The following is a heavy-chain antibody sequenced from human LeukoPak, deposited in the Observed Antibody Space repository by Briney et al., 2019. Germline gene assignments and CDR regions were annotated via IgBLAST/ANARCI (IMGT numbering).Heavy chain of an antibody. CDR3: ARTIFGVVNHAFDI. CDR2: ISRTGSI. Sequence: SETLSLTCAVYGGSFSGYYWSWIRQPPGKGLEWIGEISRTGSINYNPSLWSRVTIAGDTSKNQFSLKLTSVTAADTAVYFCARTIFGVVNHAFDIWGQGTMVTVSS. CDR1: GGSFSGYY. D-gene: IGHD3-3*01. J-gene: IGHJ3*02. V-gene: IGHV4-34*01.